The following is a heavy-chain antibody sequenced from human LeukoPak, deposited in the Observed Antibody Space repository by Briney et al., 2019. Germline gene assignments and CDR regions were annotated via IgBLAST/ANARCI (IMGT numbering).Heavy chain of an antibody. CDR1: GFTLSSSG. D-gene: IGHD3-3*01. CDR3: AKYDFWSGYGIDV. CDR2: ISYDGSTK. J-gene: IGHJ6*02. Sequence: GRSLRLSCAAAGFTLSSSGMHWVRQAPGKGLEWVAVISYDGSTKCYADSVKGRFTISRDNSKNTLYLQMNSLRAEDTAVYYYAKYDFWSGYGIDVWGQGTTVTVSS. V-gene: IGHV3-30*18.